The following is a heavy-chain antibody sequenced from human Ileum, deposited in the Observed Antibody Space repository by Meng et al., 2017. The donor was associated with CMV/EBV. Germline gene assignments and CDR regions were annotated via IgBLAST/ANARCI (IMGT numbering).Heavy chain of an antibody. Sequence: GESLKISCAASGFTFSSYAMHWVRQAPGKGLEWVSVIYSGGNTYYADSVKGRFTISRDNSKNTLYLQMNSLRAEDTAMYYCARVTFPTEHGYWGRGTLVTVSS. CDR3: ARVTFPTEHGY. CDR2: IYSGGNT. J-gene: IGHJ4*02. V-gene: IGHV3-53*01. D-gene: IGHD2/OR15-2a*01. CDR1: GFTFSSYA.